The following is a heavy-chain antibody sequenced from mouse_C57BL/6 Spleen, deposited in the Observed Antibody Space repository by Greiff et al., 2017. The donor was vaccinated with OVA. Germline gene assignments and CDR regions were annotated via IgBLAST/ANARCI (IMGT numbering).Heavy chain of an antibody. J-gene: IGHJ1*03. CDR3: ASSDYDYDGGYWYFDV. CDR1: GYSITSDY. Sequence: EVKLVESGPGLAKPSQTLSLPCSVTGYSITSDYWNWIRKFPGNKLEYMGYISYSGSTYYNPSLKSRISITRDTSKNQYYLQLNSVTTEDTATYYCASSDYDYDGGYWYFDVWGTGTTVTVSS. V-gene: IGHV3-8*01. CDR2: ISYSGST. D-gene: IGHD2-4*01.